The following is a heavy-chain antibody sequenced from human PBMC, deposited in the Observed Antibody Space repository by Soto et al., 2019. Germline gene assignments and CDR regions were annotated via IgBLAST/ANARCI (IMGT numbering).Heavy chain of an antibody. V-gene: IGHV4-59*08. J-gene: IGHJ5*02. Sequence: PSETLSLTCTVSGGSISSYYWSWIRQPPGKGLEWIGYIYYGGSTNYNPSLKSRVTISVDTSKNQFSLKLSSVTAADTAVYYCASTYSGYDIGWFDPWGQGTLVTVSS. CDR2: IYYGGST. D-gene: IGHD5-12*01. CDR1: GGSISSYY. CDR3: ASTYSGYDIGWFDP.